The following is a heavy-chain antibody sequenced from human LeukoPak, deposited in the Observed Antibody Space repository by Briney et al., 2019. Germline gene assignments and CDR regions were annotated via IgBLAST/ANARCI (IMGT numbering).Heavy chain of an antibody. D-gene: IGHD5-12*01. CDR3: ARDSRGYDVFDY. J-gene: IGHJ4*02. CDR2: IYTSGST. Sequence: SETLSLTCTVSGGSISSGSYYWSWIRQPAGKGLEWIGRIYTSGSTNYNPSLKSRVTISVDTSKNQFSLKLSSVTAADTAVYYCARDSRGYDVFDYWGQGTLVTVSS. CDR1: GGSISSGSYY. V-gene: IGHV4-61*02.